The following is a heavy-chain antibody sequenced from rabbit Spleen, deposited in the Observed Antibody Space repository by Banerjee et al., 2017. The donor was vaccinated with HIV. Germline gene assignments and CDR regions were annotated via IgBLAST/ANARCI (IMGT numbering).Heavy chain of an antibody. CDR1: GFAFSSNA. V-gene: IGHV1S45*01. J-gene: IGHJ2*01. CDR3: ARNYVNAFDP. CDR2: IDTSDGDT. D-gene: IGHD1-1*01. Sequence: QEQLVESGGGLVQPEGSLTLTCKASGFAFSSNAMGWVRQAPGKGLEWIACIDTSDGDTDYANGPKGRFTISKTSSTTVTLQMTRLTAADTATYFCARNYVNAFDPWGPGTLVTV.